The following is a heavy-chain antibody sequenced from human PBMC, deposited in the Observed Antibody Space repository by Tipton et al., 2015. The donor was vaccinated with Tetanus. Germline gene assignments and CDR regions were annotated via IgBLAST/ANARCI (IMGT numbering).Heavy chain of an antibody. CDR2: IKQDGSDK. D-gene: IGHD5-18*01. CDR3: ARDASRYTYGSNSFDY. V-gene: IGHV3-7*01. Sequence: SLRLSCAASGCSFSNYWLSWVHQASGRGLEWVASIKQDGSDKNYVDSVKGRFTISRDNAKNSLYLQMSSPRAEDTAVSYCARDASRYTYGSNSFDYWGQGALVTVSS. CDR1: GCSFSNYW. J-gene: IGHJ4*02.